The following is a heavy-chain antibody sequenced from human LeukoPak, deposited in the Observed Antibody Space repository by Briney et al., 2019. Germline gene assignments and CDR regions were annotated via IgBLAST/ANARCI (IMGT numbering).Heavy chain of an antibody. Sequence: GGSLRLSCAASGFTVSSNYMSWVRLAPGKGLVWVSHITGDGSGTRYADSVKGRYTISRDNAKNTVYLQLNSLRAEDTAVYFCSRTAAAAGQSFDYWGRGTLVTVSS. J-gene: IGHJ4*02. V-gene: IGHV3-74*01. D-gene: IGHD6-13*01. CDR1: GFTVSSNY. CDR2: ITGDGSGT. CDR3: SRTAAAAGQSFDY.